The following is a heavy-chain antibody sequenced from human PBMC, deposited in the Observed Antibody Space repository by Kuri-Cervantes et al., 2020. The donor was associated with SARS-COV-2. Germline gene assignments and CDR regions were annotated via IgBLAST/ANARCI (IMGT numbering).Heavy chain of an antibody. J-gene: IGHJ4*02. V-gene: IGHV3-49*03. CDR3: TRMSTQYYDFWSGRYRDFDY. CDR2: IKSKAYGETA. Sequence: GESLKISCTTSGFSFRDFGVTWFRQAPGKGLEWVGFIKSKAYGETAEYAASVKGRFTISRDDSKTIAYLQMNSLKTEDTAVYYCTRMSTQYYDFWSGRYRDFDYWGQGTLVTVSS. D-gene: IGHD3-3*01. CDR1: GFSFRDFG.